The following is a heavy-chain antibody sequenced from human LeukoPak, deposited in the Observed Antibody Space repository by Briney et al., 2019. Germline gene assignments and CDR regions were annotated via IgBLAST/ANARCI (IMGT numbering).Heavy chain of an antibody. V-gene: IGHV4-38-2*02. Sequence: SETLSLTCTVSGYSISSGYYWGWIRQPPGKGLEWIGSIYHSGSTYYNPSLKSRVTISVDTSKNQFSLKLSSVTAADTAVYYCARDPDDSSENYYYGMDVWGQGTTVTVSS. CDR2: IYHSGST. CDR1: GYSISSGYY. D-gene: IGHD3-22*01. J-gene: IGHJ6*02. CDR3: ARDPDDSSENYYYGMDV.